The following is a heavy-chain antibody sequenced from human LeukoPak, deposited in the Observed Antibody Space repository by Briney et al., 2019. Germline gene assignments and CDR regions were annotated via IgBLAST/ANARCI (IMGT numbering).Heavy chain of an antibody. J-gene: IGHJ3*02. Sequence: SETLSLTCTVSGGSINRNYWNWIRQPAGKGMEWIGRLYASGNTDYNPSLKSRVTLSMDKSKNQFSLKLISVTAADAALYYCARETSGCNWGAFEIWGQGTMVTVSS. CDR2: LYASGNT. CDR1: GGSINRNY. CDR3: ARETSGCNWGAFEI. V-gene: IGHV4-4*07. D-gene: IGHD5-24*01.